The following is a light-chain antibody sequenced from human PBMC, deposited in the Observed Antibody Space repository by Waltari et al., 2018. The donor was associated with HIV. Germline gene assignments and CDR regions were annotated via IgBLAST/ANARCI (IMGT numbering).Light chain of an antibody. CDR1: QSVGSK. CDR2: DAS. J-gene: IGKJ2*01. CDR3: QQYSNWPPYT. Sequence: EIVMTQSPATLSVSPGERATLSCWASQSVGSKLAWYQRRPGQAPRLLIYDASTRATGIPARFSGSGSGTDFTLTISSLQSEDCAVYYCQQYSNWPPYTFGQGTKLEI. V-gene: IGKV3-15*01.